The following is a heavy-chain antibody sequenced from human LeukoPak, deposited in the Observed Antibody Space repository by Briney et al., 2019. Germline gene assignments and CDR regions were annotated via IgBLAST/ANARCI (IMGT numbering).Heavy chain of an antibody. CDR3: TRHQNPDFGDKSPCDH. CDR1: GFSFSDSA. Sequence: GGSLKLSCGASGFSFSDSAIHCVRQTSGRGLEWVGRIRSRGYGYATEYAASVKGRFTISRDDSKNTADLQMNSLKTEDTAVYYCTRHQNPDFGDKSPCDHWGPGTLVTVSS. CDR2: IRSRGYGYAT. V-gene: IGHV3-73*01. D-gene: IGHD4-23*01. J-gene: IGHJ4*02.